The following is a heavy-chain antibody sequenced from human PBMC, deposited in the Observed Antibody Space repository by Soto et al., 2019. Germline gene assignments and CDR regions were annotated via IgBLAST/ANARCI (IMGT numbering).Heavy chain of an antibody. J-gene: IGHJ4*02. Sequence: ASVKVSCKASGGTFSSYAISWVRQAPGQGLEWMGWINAGNGKTKYSQKFQGRVTITADTSASTAYMELSSLRSEDTAVYYCARVYPIAAAGTHPFDYWGQGTLVTVSS. D-gene: IGHD6-13*01. CDR3: ARVYPIAAAGTHPFDY. V-gene: IGHV1-3*01. CDR1: GGTFSSYA. CDR2: INAGNGKT.